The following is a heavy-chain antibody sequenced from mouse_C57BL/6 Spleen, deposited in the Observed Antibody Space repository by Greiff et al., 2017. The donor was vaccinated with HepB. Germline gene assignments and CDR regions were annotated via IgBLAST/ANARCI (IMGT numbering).Heavy chain of an antibody. CDR1: GYTFTSYW. CDR3: ARSNYYGSSTDYFDY. Sequence: QVQLQQPGAELVMPGASVKLSCKASGYTFTSYWMHWVKQRPGQGLEWIGEIDPSDSYTNYNQKFKGKSTLTVDKSSSTAYMQLRSLTSEDSAVYYCARSNYYGSSTDYFDYWGQGTTLTVSS. D-gene: IGHD1-1*01. CDR2: IDPSDSYT. V-gene: IGHV1-69*01. J-gene: IGHJ2*01.